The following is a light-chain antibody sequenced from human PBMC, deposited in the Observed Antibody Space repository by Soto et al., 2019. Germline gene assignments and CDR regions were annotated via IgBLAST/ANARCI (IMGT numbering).Light chain of an antibody. J-gene: IGKJ5*01. Sequence: EIVLTQSPGTLSLSPLEGATLXCKTSQSSGSNFLAWYQHKPGQAPRLLIYASSNRATGIPDRFSGSASGTDFTLTINRLEPEDFAVYYCQLYGISPHFGQGTRLEIK. CDR3: QLYGISPH. CDR1: QSSGSNF. CDR2: ASS. V-gene: IGKV3-20*01.